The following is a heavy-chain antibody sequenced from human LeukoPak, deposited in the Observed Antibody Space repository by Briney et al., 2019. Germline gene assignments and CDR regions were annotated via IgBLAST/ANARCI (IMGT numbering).Heavy chain of an antibody. V-gene: IGHV3-23*01. CDR1: GFTFDTHA. D-gene: IGHD3-10*01. J-gene: IGHJ4*02. CDR2: ISGSGDIT. CDR3: AARPGDLAVPFDY. Sequence: GGSLRLSCAASGFTFDTHAMTWVRQAPGKGLEYVSLISGSGDITYYARSLKDRFTISRDNSKTTLYLQMHSLRAEDTAMYYCAARPGDLAVPFDYWGQGTLVIVSS.